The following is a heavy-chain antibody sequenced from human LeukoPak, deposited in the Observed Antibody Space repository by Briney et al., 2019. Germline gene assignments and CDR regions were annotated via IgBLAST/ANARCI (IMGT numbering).Heavy chain of an antibody. CDR1: GFTFSSYG. J-gene: IGHJ6*03. CDR2: IYSGGST. V-gene: IGHV3-66*01. D-gene: IGHD3-10*01. Sequence: GGSLRLSCAASGFTFSSYGMHWVRQAPGKGLEWVSVIYSGGSTYYADSVKGRFTISRDNSKNTLYLQMNSLRAEDTAVYYCARGFGEAYYYYYMDVWGKGTTVTVSS. CDR3: ARGFGEAYYYYYMDV.